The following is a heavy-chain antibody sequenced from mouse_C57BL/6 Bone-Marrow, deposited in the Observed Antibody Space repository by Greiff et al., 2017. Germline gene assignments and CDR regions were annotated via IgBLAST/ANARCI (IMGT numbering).Heavy chain of an antibody. D-gene: IGHD1-1*01. Sequence: VQGVESGGGLVQPGESLKLSCESNEYEFPSHDMSWVRKTPEKRLELVAAINSDGGSTYYPDTMERRFIISRDNTKKTLYLQMSSLRSEDTALYYCARHGREDGSSLYWYFDVWGTGTTVTVSS. J-gene: IGHJ1*03. CDR3: ARHGREDGSSLYWYFDV. CDR1: EYEFPSHD. CDR2: INSDGGST. V-gene: IGHV5-2*01.